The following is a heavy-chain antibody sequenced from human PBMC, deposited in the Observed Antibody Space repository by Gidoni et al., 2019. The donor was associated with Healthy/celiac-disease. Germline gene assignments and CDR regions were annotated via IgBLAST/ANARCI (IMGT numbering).Heavy chain of an antibody. CDR1: GFPFSSYA. V-gene: IGHV3-30*01. CDR2: ISYDGSNK. Sequence: QVQLVESGGGVVQPGRSLRLSCAASGFPFSSYAMHWVRQAPGKGLEWVAVISYDGSNKYYADSVKGRFTISRDNSKNTLYLQMNSLRAEDTAVYYCARADDSSGYYYYYYMDVWGKGTTVTVSS. D-gene: IGHD3-22*01. CDR3: ARADDSSGYYYYYYMDV. J-gene: IGHJ6*03.